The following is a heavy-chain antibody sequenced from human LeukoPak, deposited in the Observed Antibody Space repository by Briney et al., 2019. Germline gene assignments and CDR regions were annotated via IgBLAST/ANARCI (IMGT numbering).Heavy chain of an antibody. V-gene: IGHV4-59*08. CDR2: IYYSGST. CDR3: ARHVQDTAMVTSLYYFDY. Sequence: PSETLSLTCTVSGGSISSYYWSWIRQPPGKGLEWIGYIYYSGSTNYNPSLKSRVTISVDTSKNQFSLKLSSVTAADTAVYYCARHVQDTAMVTSLYYFDYWGQGTLVTVSS. D-gene: IGHD5-18*01. CDR1: GGSISSYY. J-gene: IGHJ4*02.